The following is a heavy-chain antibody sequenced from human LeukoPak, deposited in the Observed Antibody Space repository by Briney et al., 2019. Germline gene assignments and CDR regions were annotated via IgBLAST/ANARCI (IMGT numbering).Heavy chain of an antibody. V-gene: IGHV4-30-4*08. CDR3: AGVDMNMLQGVQY. CDR1: GGNISSDDFY. Sequence: SQTLSLTCTVSGGNISSDDFYWGWIRQHPGKGLEWIGYISYNGNTYYNPSLKTRLTISVDTSQNQFCLNVSSVTAADTAVYYCAGVDMNMLQGVQYWGQGTLVTVSS. J-gene: IGHJ4*02. CDR2: ISYNGNT. D-gene: IGHD3-10*01.